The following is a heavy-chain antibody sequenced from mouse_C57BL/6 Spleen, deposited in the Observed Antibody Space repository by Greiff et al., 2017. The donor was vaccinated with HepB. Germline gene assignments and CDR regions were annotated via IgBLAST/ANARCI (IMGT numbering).Heavy chain of an antibody. CDR2: IDPETGGT. Sequence: VQLQQSGAELVRPGASVTLSCKASGYTFTDYEMHWVKQTPVHGLEWIGAIDPETGGTAYNQKFKGKAILTADKSSSTAYMELRSLTSEDSAVYYCTRAMGPYGSRIGWYFDVWGTGTTVTVSS. D-gene: IGHD1-1*01. CDR1: GYTFTDYE. CDR3: TRAMGPYGSRIGWYFDV. V-gene: IGHV1-15*01. J-gene: IGHJ1*03.